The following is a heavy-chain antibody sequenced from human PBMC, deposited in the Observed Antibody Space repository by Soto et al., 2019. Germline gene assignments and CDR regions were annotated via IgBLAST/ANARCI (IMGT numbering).Heavy chain of an antibody. CDR1: GFTFSSYS. CDR2: ISSGSTI. CDR3: ARGGDYTHYFDY. V-gene: IGHV3-48*02. J-gene: IGHJ4*02. Sequence: PGGSLRLSCAASGFTFSSYSMNWVRQAPGKGLEWVSYISSGSTIYYADSVKGRFTISRDNAKNSLYLQMNSLRDEDTAVYYCARGGDYTHYFDYWGQGTLVTVSS. D-gene: IGHD3-3*01.